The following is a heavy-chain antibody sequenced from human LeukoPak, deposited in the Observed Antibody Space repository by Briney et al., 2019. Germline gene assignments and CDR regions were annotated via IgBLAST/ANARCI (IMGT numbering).Heavy chain of an antibody. V-gene: IGHV3-11*01. D-gene: IGHD1-7*01. Sequence: GGSLRPSCAASGFTFSDYYMSWIRQAPGKGLDWVSYISSSGSTIYYADSVKGRFTISRDNAKNSLYLQMNSLRAEDTAVYYCARGLPVDWNYGTKWGQGTLVTVSS. CDR1: GFTFSDYY. CDR3: ARGLPVDWNYGTK. CDR2: ISSSGSTI. J-gene: IGHJ4*02.